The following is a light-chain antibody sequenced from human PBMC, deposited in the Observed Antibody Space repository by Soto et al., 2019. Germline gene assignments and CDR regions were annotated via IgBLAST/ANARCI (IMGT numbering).Light chain of an antibody. V-gene: IGKV1-5*03. J-gene: IGKJ1*01. Sequence: DIPMTQSPSTLSASVGDRVTITCRASQSIDTSLAWYQQKPGKAPRLLIYTASNLQSGVPSRFSGSGSGTEFTLTISSLLPDDFATYYCQHHKSYPRTFGQGTKVEIK. CDR2: TAS. CDR1: QSIDTS. CDR3: QHHKSYPRT.